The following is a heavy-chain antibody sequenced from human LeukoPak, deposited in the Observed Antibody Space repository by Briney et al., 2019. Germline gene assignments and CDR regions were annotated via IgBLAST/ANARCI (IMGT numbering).Heavy chain of an antibody. CDR1: GFTFSNYV. D-gene: IGHD3-10*02. CDR3: AALVRGPRSFDP. Sequence: PVGSLRLSCAASGFTFSNYVMSWVRQAPGKGLESVSCINTSGGGACYADSVKGRFTISRDNSKNTLYLQMNSLRVEDTAVYYCAALVRGPRSFDPWGQGTLLTVSS. J-gene: IGHJ5*02. V-gene: IGHV3-23*01. CDR2: INTSGGGA.